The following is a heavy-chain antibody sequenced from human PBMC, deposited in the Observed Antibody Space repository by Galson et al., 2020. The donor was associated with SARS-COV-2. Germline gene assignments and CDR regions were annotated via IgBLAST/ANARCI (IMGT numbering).Heavy chain of an antibody. CDR1: GGSIGSHY. V-gene: IGHV4-59*11. CDR3: ARGAETAAGVFDL. CDR2: IYFSGSR. D-gene: IGHD6-13*01. J-gene: IGHJ4*02. Sequence: SQTLSLTCSVSGGSIGSHYWSWIRQRPGKGLEWIAYIYFSGSRNYNPSLQSRVTISIDTSKSQFSLNLRSVTAADTAVYYCARGAETAAGVFDLWGQGTLVTVSS.